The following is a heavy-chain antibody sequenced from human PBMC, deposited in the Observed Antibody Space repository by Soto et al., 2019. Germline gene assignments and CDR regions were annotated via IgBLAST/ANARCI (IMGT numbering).Heavy chain of an antibody. CDR2: IYYSGST. CDR3: ARGTAAGRGGYYGMDV. CDR1: GGSIYSSSYY. J-gene: IGHJ6*02. Sequence: QVQLQESGPGLVKPSETLSLTCTVSGGSIYSSSYYWGWIRQPPGKGLEWIGSIYYSGSTYYNPSLKSRVTISVDTSKNQFSLKLNSVTAADTAVYYCARGTAAGRGGYYGMDVWGQGTTVTVSS. D-gene: IGHD6-13*01. V-gene: IGHV4-39*01.